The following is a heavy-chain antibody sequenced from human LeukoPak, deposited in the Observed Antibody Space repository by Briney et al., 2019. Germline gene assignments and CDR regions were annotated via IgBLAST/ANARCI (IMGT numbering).Heavy chain of an antibody. CDR1: GGSISSYY. D-gene: IGHD3-3*01. Sequence: KPSETLSLTCTVSGGSISSYYWSWIRQPAGKGLEWIGRIYTSGSTNYNPSLKSRVTISVDTSKNQFSLKLSSVTAADTAVYYCARTHSLYDFWSGYYDYWGQGTLVTVSS. J-gene: IGHJ4*02. CDR2: IYTSGST. V-gene: IGHV4-4*07. CDR3: ARTHSLYDFWSGYYDY.